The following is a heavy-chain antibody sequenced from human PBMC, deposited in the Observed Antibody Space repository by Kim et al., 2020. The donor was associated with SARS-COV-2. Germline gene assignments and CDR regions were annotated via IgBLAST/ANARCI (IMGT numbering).Heavy chain of an antibody. J-gene: IGHJ6*02. CDR3: ARAYRRRVWFGELDV. Sequence: DSVKGRFTISRDNAKNSLYLQMNSLRAEDTAVYYCARAYRRRVWFGELDVWGQGTTVTVSS. V-gene: IGHV3-7*01. D-gene: IGHD3-10*01.